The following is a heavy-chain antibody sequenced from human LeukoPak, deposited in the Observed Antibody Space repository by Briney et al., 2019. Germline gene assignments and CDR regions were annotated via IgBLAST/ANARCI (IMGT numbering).Heavy chain of an antibody. D-gene: IGHD6-13*01. CDR1: GFTFSSYT. CDR2: IGTSSTTI. Sequence: AGGSLRLSCAASGFTFSSYTMNWVRQPPGKGLEWVSNIGTSSTTIYYADSVKGRFTISRDNAKNSLFLQMTSLRAEDTALYYCARDAATDDAFDIWGQGTMVTVSS. CDR3: ARDAATDDAFDI. J-gene: IGHJ3*02. V-gene: IGHV3-48*01.